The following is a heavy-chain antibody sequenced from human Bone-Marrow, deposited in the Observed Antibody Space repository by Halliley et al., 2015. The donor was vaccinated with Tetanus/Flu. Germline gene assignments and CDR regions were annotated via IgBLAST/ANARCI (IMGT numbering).Heavy chain of an antibody. CDR3: ARFLATGPIDS. CDR2: LYSDGPT. V-gene: IGHV3-53*05. Sequence: GLEWVSLLYSDGPTHYADSVKGRFTISRDSSKNTVYLQLNSLITEDTAVYYCARFLATGPIDSWGLGTLVTVSS. D-gene: IGHD3-3*02. J-gene: IGHJ4*02.